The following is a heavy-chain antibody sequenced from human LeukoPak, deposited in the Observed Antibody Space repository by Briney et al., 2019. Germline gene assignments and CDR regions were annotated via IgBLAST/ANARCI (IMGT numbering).Heavy chain of an antibody. V-gene: IGHV4-61*02. CDR1: GGSFSRGSYY. CDR2: IDTSGGT. Sequence: PSQSLSLTCTVSGGSFSRGSYYSSCIPRPAGEGLEWGVGIDTSGGTNYNPPLKSRVTTSVETSQNQFSLNLRSVPAADTGAYYRAKTSSAPYVGAVAPWGKGTLVTVSS. J-gene: IGHJ5*02. CDR3: AKTSSAPYVGAVAP. D-gene: IGHD6-19*01.